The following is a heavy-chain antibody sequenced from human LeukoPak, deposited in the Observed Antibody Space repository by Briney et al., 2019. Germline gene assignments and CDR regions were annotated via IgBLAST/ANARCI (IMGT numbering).Heavy chain of an antibody. CDR3: ARELDSPSADAFDI. CDR1: GGTLNNYT. Sequence: GASVKVSCKASGGTLNNYTISWVRQAPGQGLEWMGGIIPIFGTAKNAQKFQGRVTITADKSTSTAYMELSSLRSEDTAVYYCARELDSPSADAFDIWGQGTMVTVSS. V-gene: IGHV1-69*06. J-gene: IGHJ3*02. D-gene: IGHD6-6*01. CDR2: IIPIFGTA.